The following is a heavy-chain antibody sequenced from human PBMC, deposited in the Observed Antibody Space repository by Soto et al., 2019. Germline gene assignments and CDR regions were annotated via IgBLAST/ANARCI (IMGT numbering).Heavy chain of an antibody. D-gene: IGHD4-17*01. V-gene: IGHV3-9*01. Sequence: VQLVESGGGLVQPGRSLRLSCAASGFTFDDFAMHWVRQAPGKGLEWVSGISWNSGTIVYADSVKGRFTISRDNAKNSLARQMSSLRAEDTALYCCVKAKFQYYGDYYFASWGQGSLVTVSS. CDR3: VKAKFQYYGDYYFAS. CDR1: GFTFDDFA. J-gene: IGHJ4*02. CDR2: ISWNSGTI.